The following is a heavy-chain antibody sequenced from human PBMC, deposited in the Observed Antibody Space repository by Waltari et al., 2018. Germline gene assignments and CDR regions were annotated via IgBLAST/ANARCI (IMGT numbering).Heavy chain of an antibody. J-gene: IGHJ4*02. Sequence: QVQLQQCGAGLLKPSETLSLTCAVYGGSFSGYYWSGVRQPPGPGLEWIWEINHSGSTNYNPSLKSRVTISVDTSKNQFSLKLSSVTAADTAVYYCARRSWGSGWFIPWYYFDYWGQGTLVTVSS. CDR2: INHSGST. D-gene: IGHD6-19*01. CDR3: ARRSWGSGWFIPWYYFDY. V-gene: IGHV4-34*01. CDR1: GGSFSGYY.